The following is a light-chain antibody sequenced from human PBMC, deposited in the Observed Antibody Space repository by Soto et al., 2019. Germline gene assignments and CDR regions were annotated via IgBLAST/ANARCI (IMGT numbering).Light chain of an antibody. Sequence: EIVLTQSPGTLSVSPGERATLSCRASQRVDYNYVAWYQQKPGQAPRLLIYAASSRSTGIPDRFSGSGSGTDFTLTISRLEPDDFALYYCQQYGTSPTFGGGTKVEIK. V-gene: IGKV3-20*01. J-gene: IGKJ4*02. CDR2: AAS. CDR3: QQYGTSPT. CDR1: QRVDYNY.